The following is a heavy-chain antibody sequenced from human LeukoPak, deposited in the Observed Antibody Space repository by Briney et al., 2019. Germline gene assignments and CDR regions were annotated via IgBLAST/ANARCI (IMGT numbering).Heavy chain of an antibody. D-gene: IGHD3-10*01. CDR2: MNPNSGNT. Sequence: ASVKVSCKASGYTFTSYDINWVRQATGQGLEWMGWMNPNSGNTGYAQKFQGRVTMTRNTSISTAHMELSSLRSEDTAVYYCARSFLWFGESLRCWFDPWGQGTLVTVSS. V-gene: IGHV1-8*01. CDR1: GYTFTSYD. CDR3: ARSFLWFGESLRCWFDP. J-gene: IGHJ5*02.